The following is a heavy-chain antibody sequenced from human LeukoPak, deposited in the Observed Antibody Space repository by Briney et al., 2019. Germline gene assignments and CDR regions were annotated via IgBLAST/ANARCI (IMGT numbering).Heavy chain of an antibody. V-gene: IGHV4-59*08. CDR2: IYYSGST. CDR3: ARRVTGRGTYYFDY. J-gene: IGHJ4*02. D-gene: IGHD3-16*01. Sequence: SETLSLTCTVSGGSISSYYWTWIRQPPGKGLEWIGYIYYSGSTNYNPALKSRVTISLDTSKNQFSLKLNSVTAADTAVYYCARRVTGRGTYYFDYWGQGTLVTVSS. CDR1: GGSISSYY.